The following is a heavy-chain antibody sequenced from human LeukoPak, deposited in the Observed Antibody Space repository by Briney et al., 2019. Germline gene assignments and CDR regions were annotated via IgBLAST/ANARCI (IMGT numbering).Heavy chain of an antibody. CDR1: GYTFTGYY. D-gene: IGHD3-3*01. J-gene: IGHJ4*02. Sequence: ASVKVSCKASGYTFTGYYMHWVRQAPGQGLEWMGWINPSSGGTNYAQKFQGRVTMTRDTSISTAYMELSRLRSDDTAVYYCARNYDFWSGGYFDYWGQGTLVTVSS. CDR3: ARNYDFWSGGYFDY. V-gene: IGHV1-2*02. CDR2: INPSSGGT.